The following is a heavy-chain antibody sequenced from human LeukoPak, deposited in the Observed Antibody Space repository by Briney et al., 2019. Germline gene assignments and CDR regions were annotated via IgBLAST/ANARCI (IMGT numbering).Heavy chain of an antibody. D-gene: IGHD3-3*01. CDR2: IYYSGST. Sequence: SETLSLTCTVSGGSISSYYWSWIRQPPGKGLEWIGYIYYSGSTNYNPSLKSRVTISVDTSKNQFSLKLSSVTAADTAVYYCARSHYYDFWSGYFRDYYYYMDVWGKGTTVTVSS. CDR3: ARSHYYDFWSGYFRDYYYYMDV. J-gene: IGHJ6*03. V-gene: IGHV4-59*01. CDR1: GGSISSYY.